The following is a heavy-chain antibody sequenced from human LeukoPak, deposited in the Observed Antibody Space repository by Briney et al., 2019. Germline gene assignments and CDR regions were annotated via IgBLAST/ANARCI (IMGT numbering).Heavy chain of an antibody. V-gene: IGHV1-46*03. J-gene: IGHJ4*02. CDR2: INPSGGST. CDR1: GYTFTSYY. CDR3: ARLVRGVLFDY. Sequence: ASVKVSCKASGYTFTSYYMHWVRQAPGQGLEWMGIINPSGGSTSYAQKFQGRVTMTRDTSTSTVYMELGSLRSEDTAVYYCARLVRGVLFDYWGQGTLVTVSS. D-gene: IGHD3-10*01.